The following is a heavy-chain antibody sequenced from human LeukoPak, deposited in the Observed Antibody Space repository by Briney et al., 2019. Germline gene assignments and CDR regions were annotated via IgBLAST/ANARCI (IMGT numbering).Heavy chain of an antibody. D-gene: IGHD3-9*01. CDR1: GGSISSSSYY. CDR3: ARQPILTGYYPCFDY. Sequence: PSATVSLTCTVSGGSISSSSYYWGWIRQPPGKGLDWIGIIYYSGRTYYNPSLKSRVTISVDTSKNQFSLKLSSVTAADTAVYYCARQPILTGYYPCFDYWGQGTLVTVSS. CDR2: IYYSGRT. J-gene: IGHJ4*02. V-gene: IGHV4-39*01.